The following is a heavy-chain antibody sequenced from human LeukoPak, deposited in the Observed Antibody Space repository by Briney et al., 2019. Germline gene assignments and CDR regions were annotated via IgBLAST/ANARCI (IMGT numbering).Heavy chain of an antibody. D-gene: IGHD3-10*01. V-gene: IGHV3-48*01. CDR2: ISSSSSTI. Sequence: GGSLRLSCVASGFTFSHYAMTWVRQAPGKGLEWVSYISSSSSTIYYADSVKGRFTISRDNAKNSLYLQTNSLRAEDTAVYYCARDYDYGSGSYYYYYMDVWGKGTTVTVSS. CDR3: ARDYDYGSGSYYYYYMDV. J-gene: IGHJ6*03. CDR1: GFTFSHYA.